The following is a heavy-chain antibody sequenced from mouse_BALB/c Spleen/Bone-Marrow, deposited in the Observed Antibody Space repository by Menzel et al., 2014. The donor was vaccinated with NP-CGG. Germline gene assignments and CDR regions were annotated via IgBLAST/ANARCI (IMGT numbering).Heavy chain of an antibody. CDR3: ARDYDGYAMDY. D-gene: IGHD2-4*01. CDR1: GYTFTSYS. J-gene: IGHJ4*01. Sequence: QVQLQQSGPELVKPGASVKMSCKASGYTFTSYSTHWVKQRPGQGLEWIGWIYPGDGSTKYNEKFKGKTTLTADKSSSTAYMLLSSLTSEDSAIYFCARDYDGYAMDYWGQGTSVTVSS. CDR2: IYPGDGST. V-gene: IGHV1S56*01.